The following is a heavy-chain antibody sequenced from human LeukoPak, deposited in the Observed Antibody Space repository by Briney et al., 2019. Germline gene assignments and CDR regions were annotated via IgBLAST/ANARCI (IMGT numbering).Heavy chain of an antibody. J-gene: IGHJ4*02. CDR2: IWYGGSNK. D-gene: IGHD3-16*02. CDR1: GFIFSSYA. Sequence: SGRSLRLSCAASGFIFSSYAMHWVRQAPGKGPEWVAIIWYGGSNKYYADSVKGRFTISRDNSKNTLYLQMNSLRAEDTAVYYCAKDLGMITFGGVIVAERGFDYWGQGTLVTVSS. V-gene: IGHV3-33*06. CDR3: AKDLGMITFGGVIVAERGFDY.